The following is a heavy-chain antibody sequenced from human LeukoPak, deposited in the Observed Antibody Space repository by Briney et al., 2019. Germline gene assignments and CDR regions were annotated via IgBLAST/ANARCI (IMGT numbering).Heavy chain of an antibody. D-gene: IGHD3-10*01. CDR1: EFTFSKYG. V-gene: IGHV3-30*03. CDR2: ISFDVNDR. J-gene: IGHJ5*02. CDR3: ARARKSGGITMIRGVKDRGWFDP. Sequence: GGSLRLSCAASEFTFSKYGMHWVRQAPGKGLEWVASISFDVNDRKYAESVRGRFTISRDNSKNTLYLQMNSLRAEDTAVYYCARARKSGGITMIRGVKDRGWFDPWGQGTLVTVSS.